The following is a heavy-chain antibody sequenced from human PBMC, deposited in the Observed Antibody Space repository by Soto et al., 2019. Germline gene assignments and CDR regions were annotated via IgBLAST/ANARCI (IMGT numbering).Heavy chain of an antibody. V-gene: IGHV3-23*01. Sequence: GALRLSCADSGFTFSTYAINWVRQAPGKGLEWVSAISAGGYNTDYADSVKGRFTISRDNSKNTLYLQMNSLSAEDTAVYYCAKDHTVYSGYDYYYGMDVWGQGTTVTV. J-gene: IGHJ6*02. D-gene: IGHD1-26*01. CDR1: GFTFSTYA. CDR3: AKDHTVYSGYDYYYGMDV. CDR2: ISAGGYNT.